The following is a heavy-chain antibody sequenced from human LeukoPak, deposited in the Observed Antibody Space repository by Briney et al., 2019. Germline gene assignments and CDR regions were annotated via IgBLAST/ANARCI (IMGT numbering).Heavy chain of an antibody. Sequence: TSETLSLTCTVSGASISDYYWSWIRQPPGKGLEWIGFGHYTGSSNYNPSLKSRVTTLVDTSKRQFSLKLISVTAADTAVYYCARHDNRGYYSLHYWGQGALVTVSS. D-gene: IGHD3-22*01. V-gene: IGHV4-59*08. CDR1: GASISDYY. CDR2: GHYTGSS. CDR3: ARHDNRGYYSLHY. J-gene: IGHJ4*02.